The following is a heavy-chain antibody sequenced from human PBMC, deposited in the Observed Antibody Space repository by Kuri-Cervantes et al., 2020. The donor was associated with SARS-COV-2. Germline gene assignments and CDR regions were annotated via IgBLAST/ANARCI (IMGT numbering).Heavy chain of an antibody. V-gene: IGHV4-4*02. CDR3: AGVLWDCSRTNCYRYYYYGMDV. D-gene: IGHD2-2*02. Sequence: SETLSLTCVVSGGSISSSNWWSWVRQPPGKGLEWIGEIYHSGSTNYNPSLKSRVTILVDKSKNQFSLKLSSVTAADTAVYYCAGVLWDCSRTNCYRYYYYGMDVWGQGTTVTVSS. CDR2: IYHSGST. J-gene: IGHJ6*02. CDR1: GGSISSSNW.